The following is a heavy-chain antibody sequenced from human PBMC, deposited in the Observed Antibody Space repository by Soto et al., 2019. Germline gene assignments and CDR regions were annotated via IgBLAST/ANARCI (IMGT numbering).Heavy chain of an antibody. CDR1: GFSFSSYP. J-gene: IGHJ5*02. Sequence: GGSLRLSCAASGFSFSSYPMSWVRQAPGKXLEWVSAITGSGGNTYYADSVKGRFTISRDNSKNTLYLQMNSLRAEDTAVYYCAKFFGGLYYYDSSGYSYPNHFDPWGQGTLVTVSS. CDR3: AKFFGGLYYYDSSGYSYPNHFDP. D-gene: IGHD3-22*01. V-gene: IGHV3-23*01. CDR2: ITGSGGNT.